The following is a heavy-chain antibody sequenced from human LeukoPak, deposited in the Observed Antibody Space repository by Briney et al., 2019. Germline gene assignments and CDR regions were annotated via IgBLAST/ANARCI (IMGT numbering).Heavy chain of an antibody. D-gene: IGHD3-3*01. CDR3: ARDLREYDFCSGFFKYYFDY. V-gene: IGHV1-18*01. CDR2: ISAYNGNT. J-gene: IGHJ4*02. Sequence: ASVKVSCKASVYTFTDYGISWVRQAPGQGLEWMGWISAYNGNTKYAQKFQGRVTMTTDTSTNTAYMEVRSLRSDDTAVYYCARDLREYDFCSGFFKYYFDYWGQGTLVTVSS. CDR1: VYTFTDYG.